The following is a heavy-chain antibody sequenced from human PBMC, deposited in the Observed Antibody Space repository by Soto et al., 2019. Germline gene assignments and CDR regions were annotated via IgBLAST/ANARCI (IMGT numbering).Heavy chain of an antibody. D-gene: IGHD3-9*01. Sequence: EVQLVESGGGLVKPGGSLRLSCAASGFTFSSYSMNWVRQAPGKGLEWVSSISSSSSYLYYADSVKGRFTISRDNAKNSLYLQMNSLRAEDTAVYYCARAAVDWVTPYWGQGTLVTVSS. CDR1: GFTFSSYS. J-gene: IGHJ4*02. V-gene: IGHV3-21*01. CDR2: ISSSSSYL. CDR3: ARAAVDWVTPY.